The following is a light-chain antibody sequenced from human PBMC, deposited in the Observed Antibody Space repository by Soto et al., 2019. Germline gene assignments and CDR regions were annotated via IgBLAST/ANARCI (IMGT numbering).Light chain of an antibody. CDR3: QQYSGSPFT. CDR1: QSVSSN. CDR2: GAS. Sequence: EIVMTQSPATLSVSPGERATLSCRASQSVSSNLAWYQQKPGQAPRLLIYGASTRATGIPARFSGSGSGTEFTLTISSLQSEDFAVYYCQQYSGSPFTFGPGTKVDFK. J-gene: IGKJ3*01. V-gene: IGKV3-15*01.